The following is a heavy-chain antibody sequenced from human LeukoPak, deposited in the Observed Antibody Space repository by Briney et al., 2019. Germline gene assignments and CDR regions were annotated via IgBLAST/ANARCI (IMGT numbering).Heavy chain of an antibody. J-gene: IGHJ5*02. D-gene: IGHD3-10*01. Sequence: SETLSLTCTVPGGSLSRGRYYWSWIRQPAGKGLEWIGRVYNSGSTKYNPSLQSRVTISVDTSKNQFSLKLTSVTAADTAVYFCAREAGRGSGSYLTFDPRGQGILVTVSS. V-gene: IGHV4-61*02. CDR3: AREAGRGSGSYLTFDP. CDR1: GGSLSRGRYY. CDR2: VYNSGST.